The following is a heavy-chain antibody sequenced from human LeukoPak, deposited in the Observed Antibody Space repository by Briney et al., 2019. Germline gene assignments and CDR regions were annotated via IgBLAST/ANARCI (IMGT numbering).Heavy chain of an antibody. Sequence: GGSLRLSCAASEFTVSNNYMSWVRQAPGKGLEWVAKIKQDGSEKYYVDSVKGRFTISRDNAENSLYLQMNSLRVEDTAVYYCAARSSGNPYFWGQGTLVTVSS. CDR1: EFTVSNNY. CDR3: AARSSGNPYF. V-gene: IGHV3-7*03. J-gene: IGHJ4*02. D-gene: IGHD1-26*01. CDR2: IKQDGSEK.